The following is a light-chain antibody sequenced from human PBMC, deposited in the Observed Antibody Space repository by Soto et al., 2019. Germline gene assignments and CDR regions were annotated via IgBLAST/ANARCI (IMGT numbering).Light chain of an antibody. CDR2: GAS. J-gene: IGKJ4*01. Sequence: EIVLTRSPATLSVSPGERATLSCRASQSVSSNLAWYQQKPGQAPRLLIYGASTRAPGIPARFSGSGSGTEFTLTIRSLQSEDFAVYYCQHYNNLPLTFGGGAKVEIK. V-gene: IGKV3-15*01. CDR3: QHYNNLPLT. CDR1: QSVSSN.